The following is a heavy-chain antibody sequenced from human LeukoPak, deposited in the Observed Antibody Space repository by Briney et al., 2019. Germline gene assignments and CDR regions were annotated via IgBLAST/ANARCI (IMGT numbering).Heavy chain of an antibody. V-gene: IGHV4-59*01. CDR3: ARSNYDSSGYYSPFDH. Sequence: SETLSLTCTVSGGSISSYYWSWIRQPPGKGLEWIGYIYYSGSTNYNPSLKSRVTISVDTSKNQFSLKLSSVTAADTAVYYCARSNYDSSGYYSPFDHWGQGTLVTVSS. D-gene: IGHD3-22*01. CDR2: IYYSGST. CDR1: GGSISSYY. J-gene: IGHJ4*02.